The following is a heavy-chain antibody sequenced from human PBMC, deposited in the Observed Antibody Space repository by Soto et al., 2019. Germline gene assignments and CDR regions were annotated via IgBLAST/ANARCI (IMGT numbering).Heavy chain of an antibody. J-gene: IGHJ6*03. CDR1: GESFSGYY. CDR2: INDSGST. CDR3: AKGGRFPEARYYFLDV. Sequence: QVQLQQRGAGLLKPSETLSLTCVVDGESFSGYYWTWIRQPPGKGLEWIGEINDSGSTNHKPSLKRRVNMSIDTSKNQFSLNLRSVTAADTGVYYCAKGGRFPEARYYFLDVWGNGTTVTVSS. D-gene: IGHD3-3*01. V-gene: IGHV4-34*01.